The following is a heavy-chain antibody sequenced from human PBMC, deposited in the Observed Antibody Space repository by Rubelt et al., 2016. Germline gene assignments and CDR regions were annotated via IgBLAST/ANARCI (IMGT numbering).Heavy chain of an antibody. CDR3: AKGSGPRRGGTDY. V-gene: IGHV3-23*01. CDR2: ISGSGGST. CDR1: GFTFSSYA. J-gene: IGHJ4*02. D-gene: IGHD2-15*01. Sequence: EVQLLESGGGLVQPGGSLRLSCAASGFTFSSYAMSWVSQAPGKGLEWVSAISGSGGSTYYANSVKGRFAISRGNSKNTLYLQMNSLRAEGTAVYYCAKGSGPRRGGTDYWGQGTLVTVSS.